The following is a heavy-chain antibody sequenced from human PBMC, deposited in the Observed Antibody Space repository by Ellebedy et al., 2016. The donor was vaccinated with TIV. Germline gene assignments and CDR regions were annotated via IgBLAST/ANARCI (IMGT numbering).Heavy chain of an antibody. J-gene: IGHJ4*02. Sequence: GESLKISXAASGFTFSSYAMSWVRQAPGKGLEWVSGISGSGGSSYSADSVKGRFTISRDNSKNTLYLQMNSLRAEDTAVYYCANLYGDYADYWGQGTLVTVSS. CDR3: ANLYGDYADY. V-gene: IGHV3-23*01. CDR1: GFTFSSYA. CDR2: ISGSGGSS. D-gene: IGHD4-17*01.